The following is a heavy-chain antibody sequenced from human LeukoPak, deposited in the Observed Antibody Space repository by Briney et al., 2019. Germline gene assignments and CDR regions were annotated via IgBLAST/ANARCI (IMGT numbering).Heavy chain of an antibody. CDR1: GYTFTSYG. CDR3: AKTHGRASIVGATSNFDY. J-gene: IGHJ4*02. D-gene: IGHD1-26*01. Sequence: ASVKVSFKASGYTFTSYGISWVRQAPGQGLEWMGWISAYNGNTNYARKLQGRVTMTTDTSTSTAYMELRSLRSDDTAVYYCAKTHGRASIVGATSNFDYWGQGTLVTVSS. CDR2: ISAYNGNT. V-gene: IGHV1-18*01.